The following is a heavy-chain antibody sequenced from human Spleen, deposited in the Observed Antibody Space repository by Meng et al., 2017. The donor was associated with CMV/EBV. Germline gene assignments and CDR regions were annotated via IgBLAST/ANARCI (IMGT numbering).Heavy chain of an antibody. Sequence: GGSLRLSCAASGFTVSSNYMSWVRQAPGKGLEWVSVIYSGGSSTYYADSVKGRFTISRDNSKNTLYLQMNSLRAEDTAVYYCAKVSGSGSYSSFDYWGQGTLVTVSS. J-gene: IGHJ4*02. CDR3: AKVSGSGSYSSFDY. V-gene: IGHV3-23*03. D-gene: IGHD3-10*01. CDR2: IYSGGSST. CDR1: GFTVSSNY.